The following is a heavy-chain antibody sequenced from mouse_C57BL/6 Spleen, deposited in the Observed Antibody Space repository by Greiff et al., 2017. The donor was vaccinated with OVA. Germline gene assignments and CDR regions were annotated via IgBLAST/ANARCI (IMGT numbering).Heavy chain of an antibody. J-gene: IGHJ3*01. Sequence: EVMLVESGGGLVKPGGSLKLSCAASGFTFSSYAMSWVRQTPEKRLEWVATISDGGSYTYYPDNVKGRFTISRDNAKNNLYLQMSHLKSEDTAMYYCAGGPFAYWGQGTLVTVSA. CDR1: GFTFSSYA. CDR2: ISDGGSYT. V-gene: IGHV5-4*03. CDR3: AGGPFAY.